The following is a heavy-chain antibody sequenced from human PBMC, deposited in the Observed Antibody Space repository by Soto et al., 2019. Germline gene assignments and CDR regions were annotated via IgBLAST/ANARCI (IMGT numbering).Heavy chain of an antibody. J-gene: IGHJ3*01. CDR2: IYHSGMT. V-gene: IGHV4-31*03. D-gene: IGHD4-17*01. Sequence: QVQLQESGPGLVKPSQTLSLTCTVYCGSISTGGYYWSWIRQHPGRGLEWIGYIYHSGMTFSNPSLQSRVVISIDTSENQFSLKLSSVTAAYTAVYYCATVRWELHDAFDLWGHGTMVSVFS. CDR1: CGSISTGGYY. CDR3: ATVRWELHDAFDL.